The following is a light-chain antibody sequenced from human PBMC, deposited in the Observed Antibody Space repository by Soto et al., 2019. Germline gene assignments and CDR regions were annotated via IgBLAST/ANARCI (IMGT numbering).Light chain of an antibody. CDR2: WAS. Sequence: DIVMTQSPDSLAVSLGERATINCKSSRSVLYSSNNKNYLAWYQQKPGQPPKLLIYWASTRESGVPDRFSGSGSGTDFTLTISSLQAEDVAVYYCQQYDTFGQGTKVEIK. CDR1: RSVLYSSNNKNY. J-gene: IGKJ1*01. V-gene: IGKV4-1*01. CDR3: QQYDT.